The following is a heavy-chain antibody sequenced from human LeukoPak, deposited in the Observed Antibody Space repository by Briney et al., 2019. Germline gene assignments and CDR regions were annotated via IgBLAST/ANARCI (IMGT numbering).Heavy chain of an antibody. Sequence: SETLSLTCTVSGGSISSSSYYWGWIRQPPGKGLEWIGSIYYSGSTYYNPSLKSRVTISVDTSKNQFSLKLSSVTAADTAVYYCARDGVSTGRNFDYWGQGTLVTVSS. CDR1: GGSISSSSYY. V-gene: IGHV4-39*07. D-gene: IGHD1-14*01. CDR3: ARDGVSTGRNFDY. CDR2: IYYSGST. J-gene: IGHJ4*02.